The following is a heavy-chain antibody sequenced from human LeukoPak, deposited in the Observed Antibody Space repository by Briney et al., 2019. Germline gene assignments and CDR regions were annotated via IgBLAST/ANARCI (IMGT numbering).Heavy chain of an antibody. Sequence: GGSLRLSCAASGFTCSEYYMSWIRQAPGKGLEWVSYISSSGSTIYYADSVKGRFTISRDNAKNSLYLQMNSLRAEDTAVYYCAREAPTYYYDSSGLDYWGQGTLVTVSS. CDR2: ISSSGSTI. CDR3: AREAPTYYYDSSGLDY. V-gene: IGHV3-11*04. J-gene: IGHJ4*02. D-gene: IGHD3-22*01. CDR1: GFTCSEYY.